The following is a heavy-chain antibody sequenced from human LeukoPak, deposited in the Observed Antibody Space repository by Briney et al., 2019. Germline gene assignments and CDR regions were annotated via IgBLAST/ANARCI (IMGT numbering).Heavy chain of an antibody. J-gene: IGHJ6*02. CDR1: GFTFDDYA. D-gene: IGHD3-3*01. V-gene: IGHV3-9*01. Sequence: PGGSLRLSCAASGFTFDDYAMHRVRQAPGKGLEWVSGISWNSGSIGYADSVKGRFTISRDNAKNSLYLQMNSLRAEDTALYYCAKDLTYYDFWSGTYGMDVWGQGTTVTVSS. CDR2: ISWNSGSI. CDR3: AKDLTYYDFWSGTYGMDV.